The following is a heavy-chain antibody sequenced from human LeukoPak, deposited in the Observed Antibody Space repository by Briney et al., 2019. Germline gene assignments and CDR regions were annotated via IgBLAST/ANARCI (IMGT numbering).Heavy chain of an antibody. CDR2: IYYSGST. Sequence: SETLSLTCTVSGGSISSYYWSWIRQPPGKGLEWIGYIYYSGSTNYNPSLKSRVTISVDTSKNQFSLKLSSVTAADTAVYYCAKMDDFWSGFDYWGQGTLVTVSS. V-gene: IGHV4-59*01. J-gene: IGHJ4*02. D-gene: IGHD3-3*01. CDR1: GGSISSYY. CDR3: AKMDDFWSGFDY.